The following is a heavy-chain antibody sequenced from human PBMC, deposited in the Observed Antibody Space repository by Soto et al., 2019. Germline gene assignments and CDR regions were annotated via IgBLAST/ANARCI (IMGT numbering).Heavy chain of an antibody. J-gene: IGHJ4*02. CDR1: SGSISSGDYY. V-gene: IGHV4-30-4*01. D-gene: IGHD3-22*01. CDR2: IYYSGST. Sequence: SETLSLTCTVSSGSISSGDYYWSWIRQPPGKGLEWIGYIYYSGSTYYNPSLKSRVTSTVDTSKTKCSLKLSSVTAADTAVYYCARAPDFFASGLLPRFDYWGQGTQVTVSS. CDR3: ARAPDFFASGLLPRFDY.